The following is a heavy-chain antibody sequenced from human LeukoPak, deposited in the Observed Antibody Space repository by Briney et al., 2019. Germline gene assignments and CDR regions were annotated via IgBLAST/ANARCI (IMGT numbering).Heavy chain of an antibody. V-gene: IGHV3-7*04. CDR3: ARGQYQLL. J-gene: IGHJ4*02. D-gene: IGHD2-2*01. CDR1: GFIFSSYW. CDR2: VNPDGNEK. Sequence: GGSLRLSCAASGFIFSSYWMSWVRQAPGNGLEWVAKVNPDGNEKYYVDSVRGRFTISKDNPKNSVYLQMDSLKAEDTAVYYCARGQYQLLWGKGALIIVSS.